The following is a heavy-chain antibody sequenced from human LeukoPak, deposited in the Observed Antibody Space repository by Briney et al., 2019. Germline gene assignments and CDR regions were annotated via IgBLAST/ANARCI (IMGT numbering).Heavy chain of an antibody. CDR3: ASLAFDYYDSSGYEL. CDR2: INPNSGGT. D-gene: IGHD3-22*01. CDR1: GYTFTDYY. Sequence: ASVKVSCKASGYTFTDYYMHWVREAPGQGLEWMGRINPNSGGTNYAQKFQGRVTMTRDTSISTAYMELSRLRSDDTAVYYCASLAFDYYDSSGYELWGQGTLVTVSS. J-gene: IGHJ4*02. V-gene: IGHV1-2*06.